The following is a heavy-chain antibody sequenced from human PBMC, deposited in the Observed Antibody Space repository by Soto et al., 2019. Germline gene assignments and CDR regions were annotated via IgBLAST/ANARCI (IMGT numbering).Heavy chain of an antibody. D-gene: IGHD3-22*01. J-gene: IGHJ4*02. CDR3: ARLGGYYQAFDN. CDR2: IYYTGST. CDR1: GDSIWNNY. V-gene: IGHV4-59*08. Sequence: ETLSLTCTVSGDSIWNNYWGWIRQPPGKGLEWVGYIYYTGSTKYNPSLKSRVTISVDTSKNQVSLKLTSVTAADTAVYYCARLGGYYQAFDNWGQGTLVTVSS.